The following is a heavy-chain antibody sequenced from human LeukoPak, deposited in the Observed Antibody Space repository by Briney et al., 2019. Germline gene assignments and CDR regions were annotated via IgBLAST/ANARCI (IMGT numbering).Heavy chain of an antibody. D-gene: IGHD3-22*01. CDR3: ATDRERDPSVYYLV. CDR2: INGRGDST. J-gene: IGHJ4*02. V-gene: IGHV3-23*01. Sequence: GGSLRLSCAASGFTFNTYWMSWVRQAPGKGLEWVSGINGRGDSTVYADSVKGRFTISRDNSKNTLYLQMNSLRVEDTAVYYCATDRERDPSVYYLVGGQGTLITVSS. CDR1: GFTFNTYW.